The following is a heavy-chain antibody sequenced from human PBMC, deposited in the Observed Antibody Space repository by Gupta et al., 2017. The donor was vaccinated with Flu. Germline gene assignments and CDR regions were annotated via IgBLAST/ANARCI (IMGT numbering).Heavy chain of an antibody. J-gene: IGHJ4*02. CDR3: ARQKYNMGCAAAGQRGFNY. CDR2: INPNSEAT. V-gene: IGHV1-2*02. Sequence: QGLEWMGWINPNSEATNFAHKFQERVTLTRDTSLNTAYMELSSLKSGDTAVYYCARQKYNMGCAAAGQRGFNYWGQGSLVTVSS. D-gene: IGHD6-25*01.